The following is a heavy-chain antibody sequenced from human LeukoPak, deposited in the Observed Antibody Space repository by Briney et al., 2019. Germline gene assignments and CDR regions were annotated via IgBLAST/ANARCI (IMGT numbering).Heavy chain of an antibody. J-gene: IGHJ6*02. CDR3: ARGEVAVAGTEDDYNYYGMDV. CDR1: GFTSSSYS. CDR2: IWSDGSIM. D-gene: IGHD6-19*01. V-gene: IGHV3-33*08. Sequence: GGSLRLSCAASGFTSSSYSMNWIRQAPGKGLEWVAVIWSDGSIMYYADSVKGRFSISRDNSKNTLYVQMNSLRVEDTAVYYCARGEVAVAGTEDDYNYYGMDVWGQGTTVTVSS.